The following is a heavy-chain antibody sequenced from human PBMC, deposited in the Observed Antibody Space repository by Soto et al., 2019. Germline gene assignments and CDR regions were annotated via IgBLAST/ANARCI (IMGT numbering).Heavy chain of an antibody. CDR3: AREVVVGASTRYYFDY. CDR2: ISGSGGST. CDR1: VFPFSSYA. Sequence: RRLSFAASVFPFSSYAMTWVRQAPGKGLEWVSVISGSGGSTYYADSVKGRFTISRDNSKNTLYLQMNSLRAEDTAVYYCAREVVVGASTRYYFDYWGKGTLVTVSS. V-gene: IGHV3-23*01. J-gene: IGHJ4*02. D-gene: IGHD1-26*01.